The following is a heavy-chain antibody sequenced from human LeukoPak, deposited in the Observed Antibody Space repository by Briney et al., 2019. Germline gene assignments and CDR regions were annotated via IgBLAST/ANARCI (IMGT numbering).Heavy chain of an antibody. D-gene: IGHD4-11*01. V-gene: IGHV5-51*01. CDR2: TYPGDSDT. J-gene: IGHJ4*02. CDR1: GYSFTSYW. CDR3: ASNNVAANDYSTY. Sequence: GESLKISCKGSGYSFTSYWIGWVRQMPGKGLEWMGITYPGDSDTRYSPSFQGQVTISADKSITTAYLQWSSLKASDTAMYYCASNNVAANDYSTYWGRGTLVTVSS.